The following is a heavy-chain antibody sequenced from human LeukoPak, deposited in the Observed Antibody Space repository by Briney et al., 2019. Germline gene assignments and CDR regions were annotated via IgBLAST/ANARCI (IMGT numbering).Heavy chain of an antibody. D-gene: IGHD5-24*01. CDR2: ISSSSSYI. Sequence: GGSLRLSCAASGFTFSSYSMNWVRQAPGKGLEWVSSISSSSSYIYYADSVEGRFTISRDNAKNSLYLQMNSLRAEDTAVYYCARDMVEMATTPYYFDYWGQGTLVTVSS. V-gene: IGHV3-21*01. J-gene: IGHJ4*02. CDR1: GFTFSSYS. CDR3: ARDMVEMATTPYYFDY.